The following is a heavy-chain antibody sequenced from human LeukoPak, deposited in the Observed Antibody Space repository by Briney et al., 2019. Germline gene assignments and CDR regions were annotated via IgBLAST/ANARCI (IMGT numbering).Heavy chain of an antibody. V-gene: IGHV4-59*12. J-gene: IGHJ5*02. CDR1: GGSISSYY. D-gene: IGHD2-15*01. CDR2: IYYSGST. CDR3: ARGLVVVAASRFDP. Sequence: SETLPLTCTVSGGSISSYYWSWIRQPPGKGLEWIGNIYYSGSTNYNPSLKSRVTISVDTSKNQFSLKLSSVTAADTAVYYCARGLVVVAASRFDPWGQGTLVTVSS.